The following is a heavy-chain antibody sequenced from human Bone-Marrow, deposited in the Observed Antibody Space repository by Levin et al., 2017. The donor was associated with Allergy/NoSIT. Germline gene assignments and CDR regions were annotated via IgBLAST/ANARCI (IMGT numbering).Heavy chain of an antibody. V-gene: IGHV4-34*01. J-gene: IGHJ4*02. Sequence: SETLSLTCVVYGGSFSRYYWSLIRQPPGKRLEWIGEINHRGSTNYNPSLKSRATISVDTSKNQISLNLISVSAADTAVYYCATTLSSSSSDYWGQGTLVTVSS. CDR2: INHRGST. CDR3: ATTLSSSSSDY. D-gene: IGHD6-6*01. CDR1: GGSFSRYY.